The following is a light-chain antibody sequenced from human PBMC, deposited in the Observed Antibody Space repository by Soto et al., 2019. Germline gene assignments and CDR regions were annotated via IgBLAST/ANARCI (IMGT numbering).Light chain of an antibody. J-gene: IGKJ1*01. CDR1: QSIRSW. Sequence: DIQMTQSPSTLSASVGDRVTITCRASQSIRSWLAWYQQKPGKAPKLLIYDASTLESGVPSRFSGSGSGTEFTLTISSLQPDDFATYYCQQYNIYWTFGQGTKVDIK. V-gene: IGKV1-5*01. CDR2: DAS. CDR3: QQYNIYWT.